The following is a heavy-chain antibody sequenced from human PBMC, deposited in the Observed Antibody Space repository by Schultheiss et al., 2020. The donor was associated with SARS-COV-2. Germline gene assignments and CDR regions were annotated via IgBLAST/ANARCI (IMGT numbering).Heavy chain of an antibody. D-gene: IGHD3-9*01. CDR3: ARDRRYFDWLTDAFDI. CDR1: GGSINSGGYY. J-gene: IGHJ3*02. V-gene: IGHV4-31*02. Sequence: SETLSLTWTVSGGSINSGGYYLSWIRQHPGRGLEWIGHISYSGSTYYNPSLKSRVTISVDTSKNQFSLKLSSVTAADTAVYYCARDRRYFDWLTDAFDIWGQGTMVTVSS. CDR2: ISYSGST.